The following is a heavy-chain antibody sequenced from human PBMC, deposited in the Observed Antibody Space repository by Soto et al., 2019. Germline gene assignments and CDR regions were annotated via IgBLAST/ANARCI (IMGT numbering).Heavy chain of an antibody. CDR1: GFTFSSYG. V-gene: IGHV3-30*18. D-gene: IGHD2-2*01. CDR2: ISYDGSNK. J-gene: IGHJ6*02. Sequence: PGGSLRLSCAASGFTFSSYGMHWVRQAPGKGLEWVAVISYDGSNKYYADSVKGRFTISRDNSENTLYLQMNSLRAEDTAVYYCAKVFVGPAAPYYYGMDVWGQGTTVTVSS. CDR3: AKVFVGPAAPYYYGMDV.